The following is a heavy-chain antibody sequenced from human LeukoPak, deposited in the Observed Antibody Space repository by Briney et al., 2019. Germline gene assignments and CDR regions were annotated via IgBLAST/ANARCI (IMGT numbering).Heavy chain of an antibody. V-gene: IGHV3-53*01. CDR1: GFTVSSNY. CDR3: ARERATLDYYYYMDV. Sequence: GGSLRLSCAASGFTVSSNYTSWVRQAPGKGLEWVSVIYSGGSTYYADSVKGRFTISRDNSKNTLYLQMNSLRAEDTAVYYCARERATLDYYYYMDVWGKGTTVTVSS. J-gene: IGHJ6*03. CDR2: IYSGGST. D-gene: IGHD5-12*01.